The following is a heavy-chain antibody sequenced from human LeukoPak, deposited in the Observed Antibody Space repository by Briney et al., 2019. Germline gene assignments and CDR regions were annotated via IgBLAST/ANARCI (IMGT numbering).Heavy chain of an antibody. D-gene: IGHD3-9*01. CDR3: ARDRQYYDILTGYSRDNWFDP. CDR1: GYTFTGYY. J-gene: IGHJ5*02. CDR2: INPNSGGT. Sequence: ASVKVSCKASGYTFTGYYMHWVRQAPGQGLEWMGWINPNSGGTNYAQKFQGRVTMTRDTSISTAYMELSRLRSDDTAVYYCARDRQYYDILTGYSRDNWFDPWGQGTLVTVSS. V-gene: IGHV1-2*02.